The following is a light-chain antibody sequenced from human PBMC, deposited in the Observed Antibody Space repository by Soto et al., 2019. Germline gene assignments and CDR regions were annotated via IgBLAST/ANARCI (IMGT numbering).Light chain of an antibody. CDR3: QHYVTWPLT. V-gene: IGKV3-15*01. CDR1: QSVNGH. J-gene: IGKJ4*01. CDR2: GTS. Sequence: EIVVTQSPATLSVSPGERATLSCRVSQSVNGHLAWYQQRPGQAPRLLIYGTSTRATDVPLRFSGGGSGTEFTLTISSLQSEDFAVYYCQHYVTWPLTFGGGTKVESK.